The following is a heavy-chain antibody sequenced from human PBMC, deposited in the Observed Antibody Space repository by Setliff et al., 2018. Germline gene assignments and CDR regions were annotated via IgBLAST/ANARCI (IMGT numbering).Heavy chain of an antibody. V-gene: IGHV1-46*01. CDR1: GYTLSRHY. J-gene: IGHJ4*02. D-gene: IGHD6-13*01. Sequence: ASVKVSCKAAGYTLSRHYMHWVRQAPGQGLEWMGIINPGGGSASIVEKFQGRVTMTSDTSTSTVYLDLSGLTSEDTAVYYCARGGVAAAGRKGVFEYWGQGTLVTVSS. CDR3: ARGGVAAAGRKGVFEY. CDR2: INPGGGSA.